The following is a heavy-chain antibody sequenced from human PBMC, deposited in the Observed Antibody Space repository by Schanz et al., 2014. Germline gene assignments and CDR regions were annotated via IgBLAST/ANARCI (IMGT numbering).Heavy chain of an antibody. CDR1: GYTFTSYD. CDR3: ARAGGPEDVFDI. Sequence: VQLVQSGAEVKRPGASVRVSCKASGYTFTSYDFNWVRQAPGQGLEWMGRIIPIHGIVNYAQKLQGRVTITADKSTFTAYMDVSSHRAEDTAVYYCARAGGPEDVFDIWGQGTILTVSS. J-gene: IGHJ3*02. CDR2: IIPIHGIV. V-gene: IGHV1-69*09.